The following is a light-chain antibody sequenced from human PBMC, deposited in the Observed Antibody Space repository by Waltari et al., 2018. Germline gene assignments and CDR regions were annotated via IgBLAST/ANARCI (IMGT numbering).Light chain of an antibody. CDR1: QSVLYSSNNKNY. Sequence: DLVMTQSPDSLAVSLGERATINCKSSQSVLYSSNNKNYLAWYQQKPGQSPKLLIYWASTRESGVPDRFRGSGSGTDFTLTISSLQAEDVAVYYCQQYYGSPYTFAQGTKLEIK. CDR3: QQYYGSPYT. J-gene: IGKJ2*01. CDR2: WAS. V-gene: IGKV4-1*01.